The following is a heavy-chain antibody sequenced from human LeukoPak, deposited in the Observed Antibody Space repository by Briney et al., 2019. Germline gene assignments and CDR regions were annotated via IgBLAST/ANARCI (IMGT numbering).Heavy chain of an antibody. CDR2: IKAGNGNT. CDR1: GYTFPSYA. D-gene: IGHD4-17*01. Sequence: GASVTVSCKASGYTFPSYAMHWMRQAPGQRLEWMGWIKAGNGNTKYSQKFQGRVTITRDTSASTAYMELSSLRSEDTAVYYCAISPDTVTTELAHFDYWGQGTLVTVSS. CDR3: AISPDTVTTELAHFDY. J-gene: IGHJ4*02. V-gene: IGHV1-3*01.